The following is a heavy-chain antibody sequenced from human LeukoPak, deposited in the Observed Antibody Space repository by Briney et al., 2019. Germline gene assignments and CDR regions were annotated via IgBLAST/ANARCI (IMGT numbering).Heavy chain of an antibody. Sequence: PGGSLRLSCAASGFTFSSYAMSWVRQAPGKGLEWVSAISGSGGTTYYAASVKGRFTISRDNSKNTLYLQMNSLRAEDTAVYYCAKAYGQYQLLPYWGQGTLVTVSS. CDR3: AKAYGQYQLLPY. D-gene: IGHD2-2*01. V-gene: IGHV3-23*01. CDR1: GFTFSSYA. CDR2: ISGSGGTT. J-gene: IGHJ4*02.